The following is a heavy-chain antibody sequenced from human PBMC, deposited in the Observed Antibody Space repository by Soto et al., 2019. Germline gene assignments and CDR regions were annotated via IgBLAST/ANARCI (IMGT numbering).Heavy chain of an antibody. CDR1: GYTFTSYA. D-gene: IGHD1-1*01. CDR3: ARGVVGYWKDELFDY. V-gene: IGHV1-3*01. J-gene: IGHJ4*02. Sequence: QVQLVQSGTEVKKPGASVKVSCKASGYTFTSYAMHWVRQAPGQRLEWMGWINAGNDNTAYSQKFQGRVTITWDTSXXTDYMELSSLRSEDTAVYCCARGVVGYWKDELFDYLGQGTLVTVSS. CDR2: INAGNDNT.